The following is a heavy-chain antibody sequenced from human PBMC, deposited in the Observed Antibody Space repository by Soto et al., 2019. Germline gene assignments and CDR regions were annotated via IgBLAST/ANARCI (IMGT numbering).Heavy chain of an antibody. V-gene: IGHV4-31*03. CDR1: GGSISSDNYF. Sequence: TLSLTCTVSGGSISSDNYFWSWIRQHPGKGLEWIGYIDYIGRAYYNPSLKSRVTTSVDTSKNQFSLRLSSVTVADTATYYCAREVKSAAASDACDIWGQGTVGRVSS. CDR2: IDYIGRA. CDR3: AREVKSAAASDACDI. J-gene: IGHJ3*02. D-gene: IGHD2-15*01.